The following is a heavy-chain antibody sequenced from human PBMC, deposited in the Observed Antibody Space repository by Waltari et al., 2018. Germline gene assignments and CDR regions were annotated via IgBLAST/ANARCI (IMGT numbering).Heavy chain of an antibody. V-gene: IGHV1-2*06. CDR3: ARDLVGSGWSIDY. J-gene: IGHJ4*02. CDR1: GYTFTRHY. D-gene: IGHD6-19*01. Sequence: QVQLVQSGAEVKEPGASVKVSCKASGYTFTRHYIHWVRQAPGQGLEWMGRITPQTGGTYYSQKFQGRVTMTRDMSITTAYMEVSSLRSDDTAVYYCARDLVGSGWSIDYWGQGTLVTVSS. CDR2: ITPQTGGT.